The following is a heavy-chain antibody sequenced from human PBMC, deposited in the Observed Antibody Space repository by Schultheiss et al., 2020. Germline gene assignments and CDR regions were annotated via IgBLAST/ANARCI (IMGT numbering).Heavy chain of an antibody. J-gene: IGHJ4*02. V-gene: IGHV3-48*03. CDR1: GFTFSSYE. Sequence: GGSLRLSCAVSGFTFSSYEMNWVRQAPGKGLEWVSYISSSGNTRYYADSVKGRFTISRDNAKNSMYLQMNSLRAEDTAIYYCAKIAAAGNVDYWGQGTLVTVSS. D-gene: IGHD6-13*01. CDR3: AKIAAAGNVDY. CDR2: ISSSGNTR.